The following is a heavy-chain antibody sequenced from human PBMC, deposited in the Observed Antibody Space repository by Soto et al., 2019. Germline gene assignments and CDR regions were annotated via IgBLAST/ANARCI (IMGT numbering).Heavy chain of an antibody. D-gene: IGHD5-18*01. Sequence: PSAIMSLTFTVLVISIPSTDLSYIRQPPGKGLEWIGYIYYSGSTNYNPSLKSRVTISVDTSKNQVSLILSSVTAADTAVYYCAGHSYGYSYFDYWGQGTLVTVS. CDR3: AGHSYGYSYFDY. V-gene: IGHV4-59*07. J-gene: IGHJ4*02. CDR2: IYYSGST. CDR1: VISIPSTD.